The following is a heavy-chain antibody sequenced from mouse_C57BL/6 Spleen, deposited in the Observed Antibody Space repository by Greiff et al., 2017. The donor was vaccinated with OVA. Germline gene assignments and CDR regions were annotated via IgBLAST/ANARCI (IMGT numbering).Heavy chain of an antibody. J-gene: IGHJ2*01. CDR3: AREEGKGYYFDY. V-gene: IGHV1-7*01. CDR2: INPSSGYT. CDR1: GYTFTSYW. Sequence: VMLVESGAELAKPGASVKLSCKASGYTFTSYWMHWVKQRPGQGLEWIGYINPSSGYTKYNQKVKDKATLTTDKATSTAYMQLSSLTYEDSAVCYCAREEGKGYYFDYWGQGTTLTVSS. D-gene: IGHD1-3*01.